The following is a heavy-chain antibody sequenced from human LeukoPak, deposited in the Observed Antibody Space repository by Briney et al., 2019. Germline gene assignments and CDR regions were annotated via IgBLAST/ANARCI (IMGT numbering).Heavy chain of an antibody. Sequence: GGSLRLSCAASGFTFSSYSMNWVRQAPGKGLEWVANIQQDGSEIFYVDSVRGRFTISRDNAKNSLYLQMNSLRAEDTAVYYCAELGITMIGGVWGKGTTVTISS. V-gene: IGHV3-7*01. CDR3: AELGITMIGGV. J-gene: IGHJ6*04. CDR1: GFTFSSYS. CDR2: IQQDGSEI. D-gene: IGHD3-10*02.